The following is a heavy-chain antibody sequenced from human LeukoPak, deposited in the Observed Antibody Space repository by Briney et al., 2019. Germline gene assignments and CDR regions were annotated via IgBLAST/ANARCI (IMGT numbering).Heavy chain of an antibody. CDR2: ISGDGSNT. Sequence: QPGGSLRLSCAASGFTFTSYYMHWVRQAPGKGLVWVSRISGDGSNTIYADSVKGRFTISRDNAKNSLYLQMNSLRAEDTAVYYCARTDYGDYQYYFDYWGQGTLVTVSS. J-gene: IGHJ4*02. V-gene: IGHV3-74*01. CDR1: GFTFTSYY. D-gene: IGHD4-17*01. CDR3: ARTDYGDYQYYFDY.